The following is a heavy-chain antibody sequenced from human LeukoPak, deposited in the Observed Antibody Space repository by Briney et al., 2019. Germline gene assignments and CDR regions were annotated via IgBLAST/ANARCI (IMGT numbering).Heavy chain of an antibody. J-gene: IGHJ5*02. CDR2: IIPVFGTA. V-gene: IGHV1-69*05. D-gene: IGHD3-10*01. Sequence: SVKVSCKASGGTFNSHVISWVRQAPGQGLEWMGGIIPVFGTANYAQKFQGRVTITTDESTTTAYMEMSSLRSEDTAVYYWARGDYYGSESYWHTKWFDPWGQGTLVTVSS. CDR1: GGTFNSHV. CDR3: ARGDYYGSESYWHTKWFDP.